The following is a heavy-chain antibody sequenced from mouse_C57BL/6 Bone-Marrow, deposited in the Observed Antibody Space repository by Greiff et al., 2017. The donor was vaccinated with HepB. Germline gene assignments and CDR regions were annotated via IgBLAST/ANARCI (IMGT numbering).Heavy chain of an antibody. J-gene: IGHJ1*03. V-gene: IGHV5-16*01. CDR3: ARDRGTTANWYFDV. CDR2: INYDGSST. D-gene: IGHD1-2*01. Sequence: EVKLMESEGGLVQPGSSMKLSCTASGFTFSDYYMAWVRQVPEKGLEWVANINYDGSSTYYLDSLKSRFIISRDNAKNILYLQMSSLKSEDTATYYCARDRGTTANWYFDVWGTGTTVTVSS. CDR1: GFTFSDYY.